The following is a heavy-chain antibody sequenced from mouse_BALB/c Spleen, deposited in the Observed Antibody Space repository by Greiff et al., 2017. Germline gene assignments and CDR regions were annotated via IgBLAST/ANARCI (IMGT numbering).Heavy chain of an antibody. CDR3: ARRGYGSSYAWFAY. J-gene: IGHJ3*01. CDR1: GYSITSDYA. D-gene: IGHD1-1*01. CDR2: ISYSGST. Sequence: EVKLVESGPGLVKPSQSLSLTCTVTGYSITSDYAWNWIRQFPGNKLEWMGYISYSGSTSYNPSLKSRISITRDTSKNQFFLQLNSVTTEDTATYYCARRGYGSSYAWFAYWGQGTLVTVSA. V-gene: IGHV3-2*02.